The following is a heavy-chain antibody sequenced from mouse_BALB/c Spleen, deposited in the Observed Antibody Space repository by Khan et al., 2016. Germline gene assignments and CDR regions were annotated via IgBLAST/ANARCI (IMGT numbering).Heavy chain of an antibody. CDR1: GYTFTDYY. V-gene: IGHV1-76*01. CDR2: IYPGSDNT. D-gene: IGHD2-1*01. CDR3: ARGGGNSDY. J-gene: IGHJ2*01. Sequence: QVQLQQSGAELARPGASMKLSCKASGYTFTDYYINWVKQRTGQGLEWIGEIYPGSDNTYYNERFKGKATLTADKSSSTAYMQLSSLTSEDSAVYFCARGGGNSDYWGQGTTLTVSS.